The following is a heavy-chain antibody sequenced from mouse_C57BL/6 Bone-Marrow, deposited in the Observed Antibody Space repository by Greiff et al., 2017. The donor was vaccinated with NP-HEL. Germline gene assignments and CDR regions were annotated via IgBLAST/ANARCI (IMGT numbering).Heavy chain of an antibody. J-gene: IGHJ4*01. CDR2: ISSGSSTI. V-gene: IGHV5-17*01. D-gene: IGHD4-1*01. CDR3: ARCNWYYYAMDY. Sequence: EVKLQESGGGLVKPGGSLKLSCAASGFTFSDYGMHWVRQAPEKGLEWVAYISSGSSTIYYVDTVKGRFTISRDNAKNTLFLQMTSLRSEDTAMYYCARCNWYYYAMDYWGQGTSVTVSS. CDR1: GFTFSDYG.